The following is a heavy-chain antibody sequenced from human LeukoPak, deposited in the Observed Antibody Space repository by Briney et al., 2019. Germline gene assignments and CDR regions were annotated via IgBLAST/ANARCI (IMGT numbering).Heavy chain of an antibody. CDR3: ARGGDPVKYYAEYFQH. CDR1: GFTFSNYW. J-gene: IGHJ1*01. Sequence: GGSLRLSCAASGFTFSNYWMHWVRQAPGKGLVWVSRIRSDGTSTTYADSVRGQFTISRDNAENMLFLQMNSLRAEDTAIYYCARGGDPVKYYAEYFQHWGQGALVTVST. CDR2: IRSDGTST. D-gene: IGHD1-26*01. V-gene: IGHV3-74*01.